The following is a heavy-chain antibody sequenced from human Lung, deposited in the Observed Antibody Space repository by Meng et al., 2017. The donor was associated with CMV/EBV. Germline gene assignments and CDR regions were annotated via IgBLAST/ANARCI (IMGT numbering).Heavy chain of an antibody. CDR1: GFTFSNHA. J-gene: IGHJ4*02. CDR3: ARDRSPLYDTSGRGVDS. D-gene: IGHD3-22*01. CDR2: ISNTGSND. V-gene: IGHV3-30*04. Sequence: LTCGASGFTFSNHAMHWVRQAPGKGLEWVAVISNTGSNDYYADSVMGRFTISRDKSKSTLYLQMNSLRPEDTAVYYCARDRSPLYDTSGRGVDSWGQGXLVTVSS.